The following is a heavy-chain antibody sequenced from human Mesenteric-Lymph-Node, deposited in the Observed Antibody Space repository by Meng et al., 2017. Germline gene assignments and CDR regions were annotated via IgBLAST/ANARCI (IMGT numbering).Heavy chain of an antibody. V-gene: IGHV3-33*01. Sequence: GESLKISCAASGFTFSSYGMHWVRQAPGKGLEWVAVIWYDGSNKYYADSVKGRFTISRDNSKNTLYLQMNSLRAEDTAVYYCARVEHYYDSSGYYSECFDYWGQGTLVTVSS. CDR3: ARVEHYYDSSGYYSECFDY. J-gene: IGHJ4*02. D-gene: IGHD3-22*01. CDR1: GFTFSSYG. CDR2: IWYDGSNK.